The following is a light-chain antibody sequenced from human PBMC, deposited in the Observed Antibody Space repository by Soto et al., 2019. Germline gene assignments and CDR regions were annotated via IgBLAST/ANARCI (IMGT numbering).Light chain of an antibody. CDR2: GTS. V-gene: IGKV3-15*01. CDR3: HKYNKWPSFT. Sequence: ELVMTQSPATLSVSPGERATLSCRASQFVSSNLSWYQQQPGQAHRLLMYGTSTRATGIPARFSGSGSGTEFTSTISSLQSEDFAVYYCHKYNKWPSFTFGGGTKLEIK. J-gene: IGKJ4*01. CDR1: QFVSSN.